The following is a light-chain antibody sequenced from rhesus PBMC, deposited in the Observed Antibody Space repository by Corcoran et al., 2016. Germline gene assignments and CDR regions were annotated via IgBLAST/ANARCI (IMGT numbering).Light chain of an antibody. CDR1: QSVSRS. V-gene: IGKV3-42*03. Sequence: EIVLTQSPATLSLSPGDRATLSCRASQSVSRSLAWYQQKPGQAPRLLISGASTRSTGIPGRFSGSGSGTDFSLTIDSLDPEDFAVYYCQQYTTWIAFGGGTKVEIK. CDR2: GAS. CDR3: QQYTTWIA. J-gene: IGKJ4*01.